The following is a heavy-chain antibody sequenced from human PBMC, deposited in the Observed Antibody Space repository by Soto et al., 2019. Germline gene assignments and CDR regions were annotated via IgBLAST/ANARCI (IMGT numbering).Heavy chain of an antibody. CDR2: ISLYSDGT. CDR3: ARVVPGAEAWFGP. CDR1: GYTFSNYG. D-gene: IGHD2-2*01. J-gene: IGHJ5*02. Sequence: CKTSGYTFSNYGITWVRQAPGQPLEWLGWISLYSDGTNYAQKFQGRVSMTTDTSTTTAYMELRSLRSDDTAVYYCARVVPGAEAWFGPWGQGTLVTVSS. V-gene: IGHV1-18*01.